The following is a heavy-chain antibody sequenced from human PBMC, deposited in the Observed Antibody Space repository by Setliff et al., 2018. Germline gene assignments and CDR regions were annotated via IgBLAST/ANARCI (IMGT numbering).Heavy chain of an antibody. V-gene: IGHV4-4*08. J-gene: IGHJ6*03. CDR3: ARTYYYASGRSGYYYYYYYMDV. CDR2: IYTKGGT. Sequence: SETLSLTCSVAGGSMTDFFWHWFRRPPGKGLEWIGYIYTKGGTNYSPSLKSRVTMSVDRSRNQFSLKLNSVTAADTAIYYCARTYYYASGRSGYYYYYYYMDVWGKGTTVTVSS. D-gene: IGHD3-10*01. CDR1: GGSMTDFF.